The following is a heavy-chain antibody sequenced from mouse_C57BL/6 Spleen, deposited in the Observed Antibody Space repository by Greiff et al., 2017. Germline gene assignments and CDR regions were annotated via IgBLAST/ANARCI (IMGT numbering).Heavy chain of an antibody. CDR2: IRSKSNNYAT. Sequence: EVMLVESGGGLVQPKGSLKLSCAASGFSFNTYAMNWVRQAPGKGLEWVARIRSKSNNYATYYADSVKDRFTISRDDSESMLYLQMNNLKTEDTAMYYCVRSYYYGSSYGFYAMDYWGQGTSVTVSS. CDR1: GFSFNTYA. CDR3: VRSYYYGSSYGFYAMDY. V-gene: IGHV10-1*01. D-gene: IGHD1-1*01. J-gene: IGHJ4*01.